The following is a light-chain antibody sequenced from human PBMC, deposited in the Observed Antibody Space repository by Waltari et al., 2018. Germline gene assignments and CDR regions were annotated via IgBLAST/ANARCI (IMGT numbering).Light chain of an antibody. V-gene: IGLV1-40*01. CDR3: QSYDSSLSGSWV. Sequence: QSVLTQPPSVSGAPGQRVTIPCTGSSSHIGAGSDVQWYQQLPGTAPKLLIYDNINRPSGVPDRFSGSKSGTSASLAITGLQAEDEADYYCQSYDSSLSGSWVFGGGTKLTVL. CDR2: DNI. J-gene: IGLJ3*02. CDR1: SSHIGAGSD.